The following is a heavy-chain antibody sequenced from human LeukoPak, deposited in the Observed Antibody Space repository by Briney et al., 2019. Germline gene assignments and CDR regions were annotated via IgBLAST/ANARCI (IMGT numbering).Heavy chain of an antibody. V-gene: IGHV3-15*01. CDR2: IKSKTDGGTT. Sequence: GGSLRLSCAASGFTFSNAWMSWVRQAPGKGLEWVGRIKSKTDGGTTDYAAPVKGRFTISRDDSKNTLYLQMNSLKTEDTAVYYCTTDLTVNYYYYGMDVWGQGTTVTVSS. CDR1: GFTFSNAW. D-gene: IGHD4-17*01. J-gene: IGHJ6*02. CDR3: TTDLTVNYYYYGMDV.